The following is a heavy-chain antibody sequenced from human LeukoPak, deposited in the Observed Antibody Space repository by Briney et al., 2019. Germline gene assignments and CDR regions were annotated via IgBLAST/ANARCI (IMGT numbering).Heavy chain of an antibody. CDR2: IYYSGST. CDR1: GGSISSYY. Sequence: PSETLSLTCTVSGGSISSYYWSWIRQPPGKGLEWIGYIYYSGSTNYNPSLKSRVTISVDTSKNQFSLKLSSVTAADTAVYNCARQGAGGRAFDIWGQGTMVTVSS. V-gene: IGHV4-59*08. D-gene: IGHD1-26*01. CDR3: ARQGAGGRAFDI. J-gene: IGHJ3*02.